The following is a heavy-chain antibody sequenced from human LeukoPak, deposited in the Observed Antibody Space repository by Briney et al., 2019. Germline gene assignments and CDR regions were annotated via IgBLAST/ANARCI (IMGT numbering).Heavy chain of an antibody. D-gene: IGHD6-19*01. CDR3: AKDSVAVAGSRYFDY. CDR2: IRYDGSNK. J-gene: IGHJ4*02. V-gene: IGHV3-30*02. Sequence: GGSLRLSCAASGFTFSSYGMHWVRQAPGKGLEWVAFIRYDGSNKYYADSVKGRFTISRDNSKNTLYLQMNSLRAEDTAVYYCAKDSVAVAGSRYFDYWGQGTLVTVSS. CDR1: GFTFSSYG.